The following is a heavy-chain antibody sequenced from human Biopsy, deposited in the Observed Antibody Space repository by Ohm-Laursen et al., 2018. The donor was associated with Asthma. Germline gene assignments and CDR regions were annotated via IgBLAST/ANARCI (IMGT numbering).Heavy chain of an antibody. CDR3: ARDFYDSSGYLHFDY. Sequence: SLRLSCAAVGFTFSSYGMHWVRQAPGKGLEWVAVIWYDGSNKYYADSVKGRFTISRDNSKNTLYLQMNSLRAEDTAVYYCARDFYDSSGYLHFDYWGQGTLVTVSS. CDR1: GFTFSSYG. J-gene: IGHJ4*02. V-gene: IGHV3-33*08. CDR2: IWYDGSNK. D-gene: IGHD3-22*01.